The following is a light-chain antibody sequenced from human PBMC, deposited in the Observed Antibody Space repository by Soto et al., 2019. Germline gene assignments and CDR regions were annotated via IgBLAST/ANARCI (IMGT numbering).Light chain of an antibody. V-gene: IGKV3-11*01. CDR3: QQRSNSFT. CDR1: QSVSSY. Sequence: PATLSLSPGERATLSCRASQSVSSYLAWYQQKPGQAPRLLIYDASNRATGIPARFSGSGSGTDFTLTISSLEPEDFAVYYCQQRSNSFTFGPGTKGDIK. J-gene: IGKJ3*01. CDR2: DAS.